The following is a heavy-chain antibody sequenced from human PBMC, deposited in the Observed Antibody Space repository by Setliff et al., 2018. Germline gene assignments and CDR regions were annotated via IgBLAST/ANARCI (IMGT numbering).Heavy chain of an antibody. J-gene: IGHJ6*02. CDR2: INHSGST. Sequence: SETLSLTCAVSGGSISSSNWWSWVRQPPGKGLEWIGEINHSGSTNYNPSLKSRVTISXXXAKNQFSXXLXSXTXADTAVYYCARHKVVVAATKNYYYYGMDVWGQGTTVTVSS. D-gene: IGHD2-15*01. CDR3: ARHKVVVAATKNYYYYGMDV. V-gene: IGHV4-4*02. CDR1: GGSISSSNW.